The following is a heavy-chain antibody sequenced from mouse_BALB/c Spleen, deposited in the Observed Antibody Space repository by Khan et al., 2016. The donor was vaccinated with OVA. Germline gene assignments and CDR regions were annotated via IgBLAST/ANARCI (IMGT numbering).Heavy chain of an antibody. J-gene: IGHJ3*01. V-gene: IGHV2-9*02. CDR3: ASDQISLLRLHPWFAY. CDR1: GFSLTSYG. Sequence: QVQLKESGPGLVAPSQSLSITCTVTGFSLTSYGVHWVRQPPGKGLEWLGVIWAGGSTNYNSALMSRLSISKDNSKSQVFLKMNSLQTDDTAMYYCASDQISLLRLHPWFAYWGQGTLVTVSA. CDR2: IWAGGST. D-gene: IGHD1-2*01.